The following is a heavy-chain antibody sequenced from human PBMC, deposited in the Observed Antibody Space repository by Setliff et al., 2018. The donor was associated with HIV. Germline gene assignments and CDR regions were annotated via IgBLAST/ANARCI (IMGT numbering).Heavy chain of an antibody. CDR3: ARARSLITVRRSFDY. CDR2: IYTSGST. D-gene: IGHD6-6*01. CDR1: GVSIRSDVYY. Sequence: SETLSLTCTVSGVSIRSDVYYWSWIRQPAGKGLEWIGHIYTSGSTNYNSSLKSRVTISVDTSKNQFSLKLNSVTAADTAVYYCARARSLITVRRSFDYWGQGTLVTVSS. J-gene: IGHJ4*02. V-gene: IGHV4-61*09.